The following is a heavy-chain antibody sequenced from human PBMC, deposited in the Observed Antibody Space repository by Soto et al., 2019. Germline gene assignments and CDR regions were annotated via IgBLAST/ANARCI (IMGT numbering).Heavy chain of an antibody. D-gene: IGHD2-15*01. CDR2: ISSSSSTI. V-gene: IGHV3-48*01. CDR3: ARDRLELWYMTLVPRSPVGVDY. CDR1: GFTFSSYS. Sequence: GGSLRLSCAASGFTFSSYSMNWVRQAPGKGLEWVSYISSSSSTIYYADSVKGRFTISRDNAKNSLYLQRNSLRAEDTAVYYCARDRLELWYMTLVPRSPVGVDYWGQGTLVTVSS. J-gene: IGHJ4*02.